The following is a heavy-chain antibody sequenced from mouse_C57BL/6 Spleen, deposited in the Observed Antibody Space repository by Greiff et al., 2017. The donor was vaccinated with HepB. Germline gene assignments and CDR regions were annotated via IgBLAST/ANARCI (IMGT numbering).Heavy chain of an antibody. CDR2: IWSGGST. J-gene: IGHJ4*01. CDR1: GFSLTSYG. V-gene: IGHV2-2*01. Sequence: QVQLKESGPGLVQPSQSLSITCTVSGFSLTSYGVHWVRQSPGKGLEWLGVIWSGGSTDYNAAFISRLSISKDNSKSQVFVKMNSLQADDTAIYYCARDVIYGNYYAMDYWGQGTSVTVSS. CDR3: ARDVIYGNYYAMDY. D-gene: IGHD2-1*01.